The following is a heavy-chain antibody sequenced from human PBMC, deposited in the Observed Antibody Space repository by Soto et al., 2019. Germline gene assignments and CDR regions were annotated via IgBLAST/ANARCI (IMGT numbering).Heavy chain of an antibody. D-gene: IGHD6-19*01. CDR2: IFYSGSATY. Sequence: SETLSLTCTVSGGSISGHYWIWIRQPPGEGMEWIGYIFYSGSATYNNNPSLKSRVSISVDTSKNQFYLRLSSVTAADTAVYYCARVGSSGWSPDYWGQGTLVTVSS. V-gene: IGHV4-59*11. J-gene: IGHJ4*02. CDR1: GGSISGHY. CDR3: ARVGSSGWSPDY.